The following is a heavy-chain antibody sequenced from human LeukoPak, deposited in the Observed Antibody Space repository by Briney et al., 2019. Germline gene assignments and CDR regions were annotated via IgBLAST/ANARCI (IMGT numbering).Heavy chain of an antibody. CDR3: ARVSRGAGSKAYYLDY. Sequence: SQTLSLTCTLSGGSISSSSYSWGWIRPPPGKGLEWGGSIYYSGSTYYHPSLNSRVTISVDTYKHQFPQMLSSVPAADAAVYYCARVSRGAGSKAYYLDYWGQGTLVTVSS. V-gene: IGHV4-39*01. CDR1: GGSISSSSYS. J-gene: IGHJ4*02. D-gene: IGHD3-22*01. CDR2: IYYSGST.